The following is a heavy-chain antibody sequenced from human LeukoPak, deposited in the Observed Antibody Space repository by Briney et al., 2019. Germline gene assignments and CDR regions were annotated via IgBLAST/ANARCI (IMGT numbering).Heavy chain of an antibody. Sequence: NASETLSLTCTVSGASLSGDTYFWGWIRQSPEKGLEWIGSIDSSGITHYNSSLKSRVVISVDTSRNEVSLNLTSVTSADTAVYYCARHGYIQFWLYWGQGTQVIVSS. CDR2: IDSSGIT. V-gene: IGHV4-39*01. CDR1: GASLSGDTYF. D-gene: IGHD5-18*01. CDR3: ARHGYIQFWLY. J-gene: IGHJ4*02.